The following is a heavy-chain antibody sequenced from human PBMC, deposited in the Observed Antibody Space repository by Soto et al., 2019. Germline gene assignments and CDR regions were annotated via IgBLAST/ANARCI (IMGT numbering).Heavy chain of an antibody. Sequence: PSQTLSLTCAISGDSVSSNSAAWNWIRQSPSRGLEWLGRTYYRSKWYNDYVVSVKSRITINPDTSKNQFSLQLNSVTPEDTAVYYCARKLRYCSSTSCSYYGMDVWGQGTTVTVSS. CDR1: GDSVSSNSAA. V-gene: IGHV6-1*01. J-gene: IGHJ6*02. CDR2: TYYRSKWYN. CDR3: ARKLRYCSSTSCSYYGMDV. D-gene: IGHD2-2*01.